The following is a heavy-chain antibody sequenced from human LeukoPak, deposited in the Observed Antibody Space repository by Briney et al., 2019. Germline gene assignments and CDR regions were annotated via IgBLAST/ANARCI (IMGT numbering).Heavy chain of an antibody. CDR1: GFTFSNYA. J-gene: IGHJ4*02. CDR2: ISSGGTYE. D-gene: IGHD1-26*01. CDR3: ARGHRSNSSFFDS. V-gene: IGHV3-30*01. Sequence: GGSLILSCAASGFTFSNYAMHWVRQAPGKGLEWVSLISSGGTYEYYADSVKGRFTISRDNSKNTLYLQLNSLRAEDTAVYYCARGHRSNSSFFDSWGQGILVTVSS.